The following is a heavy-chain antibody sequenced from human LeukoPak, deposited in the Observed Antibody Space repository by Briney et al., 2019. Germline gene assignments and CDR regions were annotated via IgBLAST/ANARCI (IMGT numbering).Heavy chain of an antibody. CDR1: GFTFSDYY. Sequence: GGSLRLSCAASGFTFSDYYMSWIRQAPGKVLEWVSYISSSGSTIYYADCVKGRFTIYRDNAKNSLYLQMNSLRAEDTAVYYCARETGDGDPDYYGMDVWGQGTTVTVSS. J-gene: IGHJ6*02. CDR2: ISSSGSTI. CDR3: ARETGDGDPDYYGMDV. D-gene: IGHD4-17*01. V-gene: IGHV3-11*01.